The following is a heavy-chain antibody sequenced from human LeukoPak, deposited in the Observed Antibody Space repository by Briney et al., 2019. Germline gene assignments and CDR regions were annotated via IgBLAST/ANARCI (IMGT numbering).Heavy chain of an antibody. D-gene: IGHD3-9*01. V-gene: IGHV3-7*02. CDR2: IKEDGTEK. CDR1: GFXFSSSW. CDR3: ARLLTDFDI. Sequence: GGSLRLSCAASGFXFSSSWMTWVRQAPGKGLEYVANIKEDGTEKYYVDSVKGRFTISRDNAKNSLYLQMNSLRAEDTAVYYCARLLTDFDIWGQGTMLTVSS. J-gene: IGHJ3*02.